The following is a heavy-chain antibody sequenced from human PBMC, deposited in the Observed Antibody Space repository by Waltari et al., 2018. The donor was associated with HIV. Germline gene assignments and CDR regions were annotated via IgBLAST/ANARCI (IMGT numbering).Heavy chain of an antibody. CDR1: GFTFSSYS. J-gene: IGHJ6*02. V-gene: IGHV3-33*01. Sequence: QVQLVESGGGVVQPGRSLRLSCVASGFTFSSYSMHWVRQAPGKGLEWVAVIWYDGSNKYYADSVKGRFTISRDNSKNTQYLQMNSLRTEDTAVYYCARDLSVVSGMDVWGQGTTVTVSS. D-gene: IGHD2-15*01. CDR2: IWYDGSNK. CDR3: ARDLSVVSGMDV.